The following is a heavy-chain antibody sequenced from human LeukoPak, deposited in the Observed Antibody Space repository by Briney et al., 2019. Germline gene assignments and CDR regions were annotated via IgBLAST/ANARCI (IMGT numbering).Heavy chain of an antibody. CDR2: IWYDGSNK. J-gene: IGHJ3*02. V-gene: IGHV3-33*01. CDR1: GFTFSSYG. CDR3: ARGRSDYYDSSGYLI. Sequence: GRSLRLSCAASGFTFSSYGMHWVRQAPGKGLEWVAVIWYDGSNKYYVDSVKGRFTISRDNSKNTLYLQMNSLRAEDTAVYYCARGRSDYYDSSGYLIWGRGTMVTVSS. D-gene: IGHD3-22*01.